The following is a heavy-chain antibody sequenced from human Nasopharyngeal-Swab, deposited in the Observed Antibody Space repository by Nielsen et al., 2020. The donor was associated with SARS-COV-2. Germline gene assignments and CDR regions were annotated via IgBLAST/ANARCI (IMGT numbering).Heavy chain of an antibody. J-gene: IGHJ3*02. V-gene: IGHV3-11*05. D-gene: IGHD3-3*01. CDR3: AREEWPASHAFDI. CDR2: ISSSSSYT. CDR1: GFTFSDYY. Sequence: GESLKISCAASGFTFSDYYMSWIRQAPGKGLEWVSYISSSSSYTNYADSVKGRFTISRDNAKNSLYLQMNSLRAEDTAVYYCAREEWPASHAFDIWGQGTMVTVSS.